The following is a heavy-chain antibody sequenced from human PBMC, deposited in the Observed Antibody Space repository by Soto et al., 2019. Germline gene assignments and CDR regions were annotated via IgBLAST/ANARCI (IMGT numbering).Heavy chain of an antibody. D-gene: IGHD6-6*01. CDR1: GFTFSSYE. CDR2: ISSSGSTI. J-gene: IGHJ6*02. CDR3: AGLRIAARLVRYYYGMDV. Sequence: EVQLLESGGGLVQPGGSLRLSCAASGFTFSSYEMNWVRQAPGKGLEWVSYISSSGSTIYYADSVKGRFTISRDNAKNSLYLQMNSLRAEDTAVYYCAGLRIAARLVRYYYGMDVWGQGTTVTVSS. V-gene: IGHV3-48*03.